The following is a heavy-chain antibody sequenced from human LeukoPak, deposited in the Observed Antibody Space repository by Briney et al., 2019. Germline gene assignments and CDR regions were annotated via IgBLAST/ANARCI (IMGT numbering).Heavy chain of an antibody. J-gene: IGHJ4*02. Sequence: SETLSLTCTVSGGSISSSSYYWGWIRQPPGKGLEWIGSIYYSGSTYYNPSLKSRVTISVDTSKNQFSLKLSSVTAADTAVYYCARQGHDYVWGSYRYIYWGQGTLVTVSS. CDR1: GGSISSSSYY. D-gene: IGHD3-16*02. CDR3: ARQGHDYVWGSYRYIY. CDR2: IYYSGST. V-gene: IGHV4-39*01.